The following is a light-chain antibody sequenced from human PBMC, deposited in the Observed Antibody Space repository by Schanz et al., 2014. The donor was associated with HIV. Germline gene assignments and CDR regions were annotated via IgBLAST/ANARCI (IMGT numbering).Light chain of an antibody. J-gene: IGKJ3*01. V-gene: IGKV1-5*03. CDR3: QQYHDYPLT. CDR1: QSITTS. CDR2: KAS. Sequence: DIQMTQSPPTLSASVGDRVTITCRASQSITTSLAWYQQKPGKAPKLLVYKASSLESGVPSRFSGRGSGTEFTLTITNLQPDDFATYYCQQYHDYPLTFGPGTKVDIK.